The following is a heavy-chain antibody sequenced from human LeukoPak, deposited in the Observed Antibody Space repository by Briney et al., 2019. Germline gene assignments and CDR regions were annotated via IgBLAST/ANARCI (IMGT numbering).Heavy chain of an antibody. D-gene: IGHD5-18*01. CDR3: ARAGYSYDMDV. Sequence: PSGTLSLTCTVSGGSLNNYYWSWIRQAPGKGLEWIGYVFFSGSTNYNPSLKSRVTISLDTSKNQFSLKLSSVTAADTAVYYCARAGYSYDMDVWGQGTTVTVSS. J-gene: IGHJ6*02. V-gene: IGHV4-59*08. CDR2: VFFSGST. CDR1: GGSLNNYY.